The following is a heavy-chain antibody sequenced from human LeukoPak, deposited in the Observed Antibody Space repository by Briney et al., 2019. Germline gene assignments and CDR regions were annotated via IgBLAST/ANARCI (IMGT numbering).Heavy chain of an antibody. CDR3: AREKIRYFEFERRRAFDI. J-gene: IGHJ3*02. CDR2: ISYDGSNK. CDR1: GFTFSSYA. D-gene: IGHD3-9*01. V-gene: IGHV3-30-3*01. Sequence: PGGSLRLSGAASGFTFSSYAMHWVRQAPGKGLEWVAVISYDGSNKYYADSVKGRFTISRDNSKNTLYLQMNSLSAEDTAVYYCAREKIRYFEFERRRAFDIWGQGTMVTVSS.